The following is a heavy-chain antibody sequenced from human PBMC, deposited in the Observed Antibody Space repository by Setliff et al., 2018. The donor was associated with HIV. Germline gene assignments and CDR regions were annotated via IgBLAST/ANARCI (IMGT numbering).Heavy chain of an antibody. D-gene: IGHD3-22*01. V-gene: IGHV3-15*01. Sequence: SGFTFTDAWVSWVRQAPGKGLEWVGRIQSKTGGGTGTPDYTAPVRGRFTISRDDSGDTVFLQMNSLKTEDTAMYYCTTAPFTMIIPIISKDAFDVWGQGTMVTVSS. J-gene: IGHJ3*01. CDR2: IQSKTGGGTGTP. CDR1: GFTFTDAW. CDR3: TTAPFTMIIPIISKDAFDV.